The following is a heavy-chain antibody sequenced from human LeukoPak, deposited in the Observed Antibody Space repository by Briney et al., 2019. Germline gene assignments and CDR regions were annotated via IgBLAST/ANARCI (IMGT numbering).Heavy chain of an antibody. CDR1: GFTFANYA. CDR3: SKRVGGTPDY. CDR2: IAYDGNSR. D-gene: IGHD1-7*01. V-gene: IGHV3-23*01. Sequence: GGSLRLSCAASGFTFANYAMAWVRQAPGKGLEWVSAIAYDGNSRDYAHPVRGRFTISRDNSKNTLYLEMNSLRAEDTALYYCSKRVGGTPDYWGLGTLVTVSS. J-gene: IGHJ4*02.